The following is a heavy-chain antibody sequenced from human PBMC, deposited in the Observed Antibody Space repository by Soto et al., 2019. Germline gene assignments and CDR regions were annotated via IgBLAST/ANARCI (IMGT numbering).Heavy chain of an antibody. Sequence: EVQVVESGGGLVQPGGSLRLSCAASGFIFSYYSMNWVRQAPGKGLEWVSYISSGSTSIFYADSVKGRFTISRDNAKNSLYLQMNSLRAEDTAVYYCARDIDGGGQGTLVTVYS. V-gene: IGHV3-48*01. CDR3: ARDIDG. D-gene: IGHD2-15*01. J-gene: IGHJ4*02. CDR2: ISSGSTSI. CDR1: GFIFSYYS.